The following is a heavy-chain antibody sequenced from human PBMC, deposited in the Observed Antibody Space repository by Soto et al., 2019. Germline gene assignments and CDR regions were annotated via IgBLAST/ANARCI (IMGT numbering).Heavy chain of an antibody. D-gene: IGHD4-17*01. CDR1: GYYFPSYW. CDR2: FYPGDSDT. Sequence: PGESLMISWKGSGYYFPSYWIGWVRQMPGKGLEGMGIFYPGDSDTRYSPSFQGQVTISADRSISTAYLQWSSLKPSDTAMYYCARQGNGADGFDSWGKGPLVTV. J-gene: IGHJ4*02. CDR3: ARQGNGADGFDS. V-gene: IGHV5-51*01.